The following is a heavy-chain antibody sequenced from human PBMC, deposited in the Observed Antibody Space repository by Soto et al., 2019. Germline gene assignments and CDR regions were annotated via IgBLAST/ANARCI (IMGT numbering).Heavy chain of an antibody. CDR3: AGVAWAAVAVPEGWFDP. J-gene: IGHJ5*02. CDR1: GYTFTSYG. CDR2: ISAYNGNT. V-gene: IGHV1-18*01. Sequence: ASVKVSCKASGYTFTSYGISWVRQAPGQGLEWMGWISAYNGNTNYAQKLQGRVTMTTDTSTSTAYMELRSLRSDDTAVYYCAGVAWAAVAVPEGWFDPWGQGTLVTVSS. D-gene: IGHD6-19*01.